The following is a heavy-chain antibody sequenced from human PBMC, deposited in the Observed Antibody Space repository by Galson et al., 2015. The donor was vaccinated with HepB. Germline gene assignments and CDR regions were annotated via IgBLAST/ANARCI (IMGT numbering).Heavy chain of an antibody. Sequence: SLRLSCAASGFTVSSNYMSWVRQAPGKGLEWVSVIYSGGSTYYADSVKGRFTISRDNSKNTLYLQMNSLRAEDTAVYYCARMVVAATPDAFDIWGQGTMVTVSS. D-gene: IGHD2-15*01. V-gene: IGHV3-53*01. J-gene: IGHJ3*02. CDR1: GFTVSSNY. CDR3: ARMVVAATPDAFDI. CDR2: IYSGGST.